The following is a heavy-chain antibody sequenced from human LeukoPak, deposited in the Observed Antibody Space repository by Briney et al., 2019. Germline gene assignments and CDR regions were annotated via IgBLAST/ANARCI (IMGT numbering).Heavy chain of an antibody. D-gene: IGHD2-2*01. CDR2: MNPDSGNT. Sequence: ASVKVSCKASGYTFTSYDINWVRQATGQGLEWMGWMNPDSGNTGYAQKFQGSVTMTRNTSISTAYMELSSLRSEDTAVYYCARGTRQRYYYYYGMDVWGQGTTVTVSS. V-gene: IGHV1-8*01. CDR1: GYTFTSYD. J-gene: IGHJ6*02. CDR3: ARGTRQRYYYYYGMDV.